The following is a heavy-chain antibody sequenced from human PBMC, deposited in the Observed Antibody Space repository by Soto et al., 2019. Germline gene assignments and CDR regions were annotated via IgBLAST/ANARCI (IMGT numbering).Heavy chain of an antibody. CDR2: IYPGDSDT. CDR1: GYRSSSYW. J-gene: IGHJ4*02. Sequence: GESLKISCKGSGYRSSSYWIVWVRQMPGQGPEWMGIIYPGDSDTRYSPSFPGQVTISADKSISAAYLQWSSLKAADTAMYYCARYCSGGSCYRPSYRFDYWGQGTLVTVSS. D-gene: IGHD2-15*01. V-gene: IGHV5-51*01. CDR3: ARYCSGGSCYRPSYRFDY.